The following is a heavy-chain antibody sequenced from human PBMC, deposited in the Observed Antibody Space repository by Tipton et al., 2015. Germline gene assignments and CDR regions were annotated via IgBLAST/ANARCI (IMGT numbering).Heavy chain of an antibody. CDR1: AYSITSDYY. CDR2: ISHSGNT. D-gene: IGHD3-9*01. CDR3: ACQDYDILTRDYQTVDY. Sequence: TLSLTCAVSAYSITSDYYWGWIRQPPGKGLEWIGSISHSGNTYYNPSLKSRVAMSVDTSKNQFSLKLSSVTAADTAVYYCACQDYDILTRDYQTVDYWGQGTLVTVSS. J-gene: IGHJ4*02. V-gene: IGHV4-38-2*01.